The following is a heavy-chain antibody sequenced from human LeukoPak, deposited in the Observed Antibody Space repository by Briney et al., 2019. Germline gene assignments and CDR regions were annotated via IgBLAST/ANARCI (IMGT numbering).Heavy chain of an antibody. CDR2: INHSGST. CDR1: GGSFSGYY. J-gene: IGHJ4*02. Sequence: TSETLSLTCAVYGGSFSGYYWSWIRQPPGKGLEWIGEINHSGSTNYNPSLKSRVTISVDTSKNQFSLKLSSVTAADTAVYYCARFPYGYNSDAKLAFDYWGQGTLVIVSS. V-gene: IGHV4-34*01. D-gene: IGHD5-24*01. CDR3: ARFPYGYNSDAKLAFDY.